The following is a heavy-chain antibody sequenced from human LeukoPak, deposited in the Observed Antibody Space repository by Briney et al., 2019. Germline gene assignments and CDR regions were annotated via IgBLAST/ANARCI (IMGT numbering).Heavy chain of an antibody. V-gene: IGHV3-23*01. CDR3: TKDRSADY. Sequence: PGGSLRLSCAASGFTFTNYAMTWVRQAPGKGLGWVSAISADGSDTKYADSVKGRSTISRDNSKNTLFLQMNSLRVEDTAVYYCTKDRSADYWGQGTLVTVSS. J-gene: IGHJ4*02. CDR2: ISADGSDT. CDR1: GFTFTNYA.